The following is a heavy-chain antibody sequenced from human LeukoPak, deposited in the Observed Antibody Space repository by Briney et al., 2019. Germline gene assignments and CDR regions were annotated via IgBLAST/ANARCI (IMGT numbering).Heavy chain of an antibody. D-gene: IGHD2-8*01. Sequence: QPGGSLRLSCAASGFTFSGSAMHWVRQASGKGLEWVGRIRSKANSYATAYAASVKGRFTISRDDSKNTAYLQMNSLKTEDMAVYYCTSTMGPYFDYWGQGTLVTVSS. CDR3: TSTMGPYFDY. J-gene: IGHJ4*02. V-gene: IGHV3-73*01. CDR2: IRSKANSYAT. CDR1: GFTFSGSA.